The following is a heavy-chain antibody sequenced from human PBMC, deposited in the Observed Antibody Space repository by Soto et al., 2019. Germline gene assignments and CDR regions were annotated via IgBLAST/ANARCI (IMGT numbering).Heavy chain of an antibody. CDR1: GFTFTYAW. V-gene: IGHV3-15*07. CDR2: IKGKTDGGTT. J-gene: IGHJ6*02. D-gene: IGHD4-4*01. CDR3: TTDDHSNYYYWYAMDV. Sequence: EVQLVESGGGLVKPGESLRLSCAASGFTFTYAWLNWVRQVPGKGLEWVGRIKGKTDGGTTDYAAPVKGRFTISRDDSKYTLYLQMNNLKPEDTAVYYCTTDDHSNYYYWYAMDVWGRGTIVTVSS.